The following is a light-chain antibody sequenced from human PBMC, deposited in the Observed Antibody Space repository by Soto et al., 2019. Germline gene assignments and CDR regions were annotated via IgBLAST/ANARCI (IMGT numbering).Light chain of an antibody. J-gene: IGKJ1*01. V-gene: IGKV1-5*01. CDR2: DAS. CDR3: QQYNNWPRT. CDR1: QSISSW. Sequence: DIQMTQSPSTLSASVGDRVTITCLASQSISSWVAWYQQKPGKAPKLLSYDASNLESGVPSRFSGGGSGTECTRTSSSLQSEDFAVYYCQQYNNWPRTFGQGTKVDIK.